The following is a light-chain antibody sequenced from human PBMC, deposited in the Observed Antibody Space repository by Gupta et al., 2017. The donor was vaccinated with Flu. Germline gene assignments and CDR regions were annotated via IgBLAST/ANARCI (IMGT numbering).Light chain of an antibody. CDR2: GAS. CDR3: QQYKNWPRT. J-gene: IGKJ1*01. Sequence: PAPLSVSPGERATLSCRASQSVSSTLAWYQPTPGQAPRLLIYGASPRATGIPARFSGSGSGPEFTLTIRSLQSEDFAVYYCQQYKNWPRTFGQGTKVEIK. V-gene: IGKV3-15*01. CDR1: QSVSST.